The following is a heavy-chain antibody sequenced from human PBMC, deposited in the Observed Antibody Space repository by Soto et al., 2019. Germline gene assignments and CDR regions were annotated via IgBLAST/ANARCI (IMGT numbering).Heavy chain of an antibody. CDR2: ISGSGGST. Sequence: GSLRLSCAVSGFTVSNNYMSWVRQAPGKGLEWVSAISGSGGSTYYANSVKGRFTISRDNSKNTLYLQMNSLRAEDTAVYYCAKDLGYFDYWGQGTLVTVSS. V-gene: IGHV3-23*01. CDR1: GFTVSNNY. J-gene: IGHJ4*02. CDR3: AKDLGYFDY.